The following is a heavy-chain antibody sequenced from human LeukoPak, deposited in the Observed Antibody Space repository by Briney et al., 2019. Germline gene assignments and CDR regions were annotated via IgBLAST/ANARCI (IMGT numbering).Heavy chain of an antibody. Sequence: SVKVSCKASGGTFSSYAISWVRQAPGQGLEWMGRIIPILGIANYAQKFQGRVTITADKSTSTAYMELSSLRSEDTAVYYCARGSYYDSSGYYFDYWGQGTLVTVSS. D-gene: IGHD3-22*01. CDR3: ARGSYYDSSGYYFDY. J-gene: IGHJ4*02. CDR1: GGTFSSYA. CDR2: IIPILGIA. V-gene: IGHV1-69*04.